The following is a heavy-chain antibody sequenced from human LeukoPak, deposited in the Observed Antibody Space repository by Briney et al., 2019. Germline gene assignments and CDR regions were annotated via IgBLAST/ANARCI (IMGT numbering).Heavy chain of an antibody. CDR3: ARTPVPAARNWFDP. Sequence: SVKVSCKASGGTFSSYAISWVRQAPGQGLEWMGGIIPIFGTANYAQKFQGRVTITTDESTSTAYMELSSLRSEDTAVYYCARTPVPAARNWFDPWGQGTLVTVSS. D-gene: IGHD2-2*01. CDR2: IIPIFGTA. CDR1: GGTFSSYA. J-gene: IGHJ5*02. V-gene: IGHV1-69*05.